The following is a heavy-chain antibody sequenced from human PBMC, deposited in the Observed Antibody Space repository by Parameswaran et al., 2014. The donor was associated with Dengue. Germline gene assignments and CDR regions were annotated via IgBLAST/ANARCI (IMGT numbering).Heavy chain of an antibody. CDR2: IYHSGST. CDR3: ARAPTYYYDSSGYYLDY. V-gene: IGHV4-38-2*02. J-gene: IGHJ4*01. D-gene: IGHD3-22*01. Sequence: WIRQPPGKGLEWIGSIYHSGSTYYNPSLKSRVTISVDTSKNQFSLKLSSVTAADTAVYYCARAPTYYYDSSGYYLDYWGQEPWSPSPQ.